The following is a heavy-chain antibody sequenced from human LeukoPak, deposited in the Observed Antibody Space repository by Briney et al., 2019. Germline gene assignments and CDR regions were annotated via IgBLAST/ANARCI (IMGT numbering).Heavy chain of an antibody. Sequence: PGGSLRLSCAASGFTFSTNSMNWVRQAPGKGLEWVSYISSTGGTIYYADSMKGRFTISRDNAKNSLYLQMNSLRVEDTAVYYCARERGKNGPIDYWGQGTLVTVSS. CDR2: ISSTGGTI. D-gene: IGHD2-8*01. J-gene: IGHJ4*02. V-gene: IGHV3-48*04. CDR1: GFTFSTNS. CDR3: ARERGKNGPIDY.